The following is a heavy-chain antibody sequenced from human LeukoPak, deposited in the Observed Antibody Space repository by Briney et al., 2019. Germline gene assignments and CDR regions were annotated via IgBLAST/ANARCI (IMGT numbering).Heavy chain of an antibody. J-gene: IGHJ4*02. CDR1: GYSFTTYW. V-gene: IGHV5-51*01. Sequence: GESLKISCKVSGYSFTTYWIAWVRQMPEKGLEWMGIIYPGDSDPRYSPSFQGQVTISADKSINTAYLQWSNLKASDTAIYYCARLSDFALDYWGQGTLVTVSS. CDR3: ARLSDFALDY. CDR2: IYPGDSDP. D-gene: IGHD3-3*01.